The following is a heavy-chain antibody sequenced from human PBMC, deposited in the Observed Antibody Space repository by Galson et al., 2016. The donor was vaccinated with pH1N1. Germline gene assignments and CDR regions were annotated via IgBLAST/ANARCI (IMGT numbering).Heavy chain of an antibody. Sequence: SLRLSCAASGFIFSGYTMNWVRQAPGKGLEWVSGISWNSGSIDYADSVKGRFTISRDNAKNSLYLQMNSLRAEDTALYYCAKGDTFVGISFDYWGQGTLVTVSS. CDR2: ISWNSGSI. J-gene: IGHJ4*02. V-gene: IGHV3-9*01. D-gene: IGHD7-27*01. CDR3: AKGDTFVGISFDY. CDR1: GFIFSGYT.